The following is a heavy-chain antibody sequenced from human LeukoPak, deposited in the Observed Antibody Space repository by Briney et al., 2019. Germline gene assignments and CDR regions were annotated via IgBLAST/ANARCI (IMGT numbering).Heavy chain of an antibody. CDR2: ISSSSSYT. CDR3: ARSASDKYSSSDY. J-gene: IGHJ4*02. D-gene: IGHD6-13*01. V-gene: IGHV3-11*06. CDR1: GFTVSDYY. Sequence: GGSLRLACAAAGFTVSDYYISWIRQAEGKGRDWVSYISSSSSYTNYGDSVKGRFTISRDNAKNSLYLQMNSLRAEDTAVYYCARSASDKYSSSDYWGQGTLVTVSS.